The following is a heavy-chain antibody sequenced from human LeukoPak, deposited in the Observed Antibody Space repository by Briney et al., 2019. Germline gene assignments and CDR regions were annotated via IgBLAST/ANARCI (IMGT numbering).Heavy chain of an antibody. D-gene: IGHD3-10*01. CDR2: IKQDGSEK. CDR1: GFTFSSYW. J-gene: IGHJ3*02. CDR3: AREPTHYYGSGSYLGGDAFDI. V-gene: IGHV3-7*01. Sequence: PGGSLRLSCAASGFTFSSYWMSWVRQAPGKGLEWVANIKQDGSEKYYVDSVKGRFTISRDNAKNSLYLQMNSLRAEDTAVYYCAREPTHYYGSGSYLGGDAFDIWGQGTMVTVSS.